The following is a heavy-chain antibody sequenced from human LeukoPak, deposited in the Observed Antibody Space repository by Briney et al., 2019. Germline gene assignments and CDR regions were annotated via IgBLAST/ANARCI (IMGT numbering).Heavy chain of an antibody. CDR2: IYYSGST. V-gene: IGHV4-59*01. D-gene: IGHD3-9*01. J-gene: IGHJ4*02. Sequence: SETLSLTCTVSGGSISSYYWSWIRQPPGKGLEWIGYIYYSGSTNCNPSLKSRVTISVDTSKNQFSLKLSSVTAADTAVYYCARRGILTGYYYFDYWGQGTLVTVSS. CDR3: ARRGILTGYYYFDY. CDR1: GGSISSYY.